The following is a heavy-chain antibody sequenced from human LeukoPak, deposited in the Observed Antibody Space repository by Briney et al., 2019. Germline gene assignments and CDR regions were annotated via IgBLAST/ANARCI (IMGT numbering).Heavy chain of an antibody. D-gene: IGHD2-21*01. Sequence: GGSLRLSCAASEFTVGSNYMTWVRQAPGKGLEWVSLIYGGGGTYYEAYVKGRFIIFRDDDTNTPYLLIKSRMTAETAVYYCARDYSHFYAHYNWFHPWRQGTLVTVSS. CDR3: ARDYSHFYAHYNWFHP. CDR1: EFTVGSNY. J-gene: IGHJ5*02. CDR2: IYGGGGT. V-gene: IGHV3-66*01.